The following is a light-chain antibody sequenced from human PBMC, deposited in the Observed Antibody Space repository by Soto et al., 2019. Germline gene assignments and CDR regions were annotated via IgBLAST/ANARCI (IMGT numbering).Light chain of an antibody. Sequence: DFVMTQSPDSLAVSLGERATINCNSSQSLLLNSNNKNYLAWYQQKPGQPPKLLIYWASTRESGVPDRFTGSGSGTDFTLIISSLQAEDVAVYYCQQFYSRHPTFGQGTKVEIK. CDR1: QSLLLNSNNKNY. CDR3: QQFYSRHPT. J-gene: IGKJ1*01. V-gene: IGKV4-1*01. CDR2: WAS.